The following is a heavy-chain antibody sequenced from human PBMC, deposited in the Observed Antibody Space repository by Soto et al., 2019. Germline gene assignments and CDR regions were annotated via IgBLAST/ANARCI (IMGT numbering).Heavy chain of an antibody. CDR3: ARLGYDSSGYPSWFDP. Sequence: QVQLQESGPGLVKPSQTLSLTCTVSGGSISSSSYSWSWIRQHPGKGLEWIGYVYFSGNTDYNPSLKSRVTISVDTSKKQFSLRLTPVTVADTAVYYCARLGYDSSGYPSWFDPWGQGTLVTVSS. V-gene: IGHV4-31*03. J-gene: IGHJ5*02. CDR1: GGSISSSSYS. D-gene: IGHD3-22*01. CDR2: VYFSGNT.